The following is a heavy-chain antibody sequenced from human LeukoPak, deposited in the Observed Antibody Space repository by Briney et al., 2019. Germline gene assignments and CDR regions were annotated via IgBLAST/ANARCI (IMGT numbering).Heavy chain of an antibody. Sequence: PSETLSLTCTVSGGSISSYYWSWIRQPPGKGLEWIGYIYYSGSTNYNPSLKSRVTISVDTSKNQFSLKLSSVTAADTAVYYCARVDTAMVYDAFDIWGQRTKVTVSS. CDR1: GGSISSYY. CDR3: ARVDTAMVYDAFDI. CDR2: IYYSGST. D-gene: IGHD5-18*01. V-gene: IGHV4-59*01. J-gene: IGHJ3*02.